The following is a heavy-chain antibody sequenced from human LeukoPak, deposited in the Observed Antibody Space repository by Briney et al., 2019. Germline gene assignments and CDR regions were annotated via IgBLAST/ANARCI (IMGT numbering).Heavy chain of an antibody. J-gene: IGHJ3*01. V-gene: IGHV3-23*01. Sequence: PGGSLRLSCAASGFTFGSYAMNWVRQAPGRGLEWVSSLPSGGGPSCADSVKGRFTVSRDNSKNTLYLQMNSLRADDTAVYYCAKTITPFTTNWDNSLGVFDVWGQGTVVTVSS. CDR1: GFTFGSYA. D-gene: IGHD1/OR15-1a*01. CDR2: LPSGGGP. CDR3: AKTITPFTTNWDNSLGVFDV.